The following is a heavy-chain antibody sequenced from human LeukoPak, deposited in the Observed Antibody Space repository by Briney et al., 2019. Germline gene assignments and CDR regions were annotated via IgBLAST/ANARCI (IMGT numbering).Heavy chain of an antibody. J-gene: IGHJ4*02. CDR3: AKHHYDSSGYYFDY. D-gene: IGHD3-22*01. Sequence: GGSLRLSCAASGFTFSSYAMSWVRQAPGKGLEWVSAISGSGGSTYYADSVKGRFTISRDNSKNTLYLQMNSLRAKDTAVYYCAKHHYDSSGYYFDYWGQGTLVTVSS. V-gene: IGHV3-23*01. CDR2: ISGSGGST. CDR1: GFTFSSYA.